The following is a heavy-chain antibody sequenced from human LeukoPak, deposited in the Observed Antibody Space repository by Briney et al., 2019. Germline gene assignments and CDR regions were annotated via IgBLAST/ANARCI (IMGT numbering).Heavy chain of an antibody. CDR2: MFHSGST. CDR1: GYSIRSGHY. Sequence: SETLSLTCTVSGYSIRSGHYWAWIRQSPEKGLECIATMFHSGSTYYNPSLKSRVTKSVDTPKHEFSLNLSSVTAADTAVYYCARAGTNLGDYDYWGQGTLVTVSS. D-gene: IGHD4-17*01. V-gene: IGHV4-38-2*02. J-gene: IGHJ4*02. CDR3: ARAGTNLGDYDY.